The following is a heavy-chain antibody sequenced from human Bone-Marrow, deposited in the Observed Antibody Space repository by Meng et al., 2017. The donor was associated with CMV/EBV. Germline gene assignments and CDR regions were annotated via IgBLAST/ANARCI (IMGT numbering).Heavy chain of an antibody. CDR1: GFTFSSYE. CDR3: ASHLFYDSSGYYYVEGAFDI. D-gene: IGHD3-22*01. Sequence: GESLKISCAASGFTFSSYEMNWVRQAPGKGLEWVSYISSSGSTIYYADSVKGRFTISRDNAKNSLYLQMNSLRAEDTAVYYCASHLFYDSSGYYYVEGAFDIWGQGTMVTASS. J-gene: IGHJ3*02. CDR2: ISSSGSTI. V-gene: IGHV3-48*03.